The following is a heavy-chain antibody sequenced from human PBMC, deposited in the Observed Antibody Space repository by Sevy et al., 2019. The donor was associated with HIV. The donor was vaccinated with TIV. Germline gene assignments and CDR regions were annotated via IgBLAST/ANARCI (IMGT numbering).Heavy chain of an antibody. D-gene: IGHD5-12*01. CDR3: AKGGGYDSPKYYYYMDV. Sequence: GGSLRLSCAASGFTFSNYAMSWVRQAPGKGLEWVSAITGSGDATYYGDSVKGRFTISRDNSKNTLFLQMNSLRDADTASYYCAKGGGYDSPKYYYYMDVWGKGITVTVSS. CDR2: ITGSGDAT. CDR1: GFTFSNYA. J-gene: IGHJ6*03. V-gene: IGHV3-23*01.